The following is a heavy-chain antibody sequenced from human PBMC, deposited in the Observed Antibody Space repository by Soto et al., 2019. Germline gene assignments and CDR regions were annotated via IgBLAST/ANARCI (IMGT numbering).Heavy chain of an antibody. J-gene: IGHJ6*02. D-gene: IGHD3-10*01. CDR3: AGDDPITMVRGVKDYYYYGMDV. CDR1: GGTFSSYA. CDR2: IIPIFGTA. V-gene: IGHV1-69*13. Sequence: GASVKVSCKASGGTFSSYAISWVRQAPGQGLEWMGGIIPIFGTANYAQKFQGRVTITADESTSTAYMELSSLRSEDTAVYYCAGDDPITMVRGVKDYYYYGMDVWGQGTTVTVSS.